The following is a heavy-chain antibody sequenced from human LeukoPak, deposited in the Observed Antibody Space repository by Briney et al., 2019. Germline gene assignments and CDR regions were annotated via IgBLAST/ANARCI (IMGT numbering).Heavy chain of an antibody. CDR1: GGSISSGDYY. CDR2: IHDSGST. CDR3: ARALGPEIDY. J-gene: IGHJ4*02. Sequence: SLTLSLTCTVSGGSISSGDYYWSWIRQPPGKGLEWIGYIHDSGSTYYTPSLKSRIAISVDRSKNQISLKLSSVTAADTAVYYCARALGPEIDYWGQGTLVIVSS. V-gene: IGHV4-30-4*01. D-gene: IGHD1-14*01.